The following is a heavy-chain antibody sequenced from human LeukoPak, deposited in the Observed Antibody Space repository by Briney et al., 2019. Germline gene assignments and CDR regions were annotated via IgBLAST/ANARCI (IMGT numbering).Heavy chain of an antibody. CDR1: GFTVSSNY. J-gene: IGHJ4*02. D-gene: IGHD1-26*01. CDR3: ARDCSGSYNY. Sequence: PGGSLRLSCAASGFTVSSNYMSWVRQAPGKGLEWVSVIYSGGSTYYADSVKGRFTISRGNSKNTLYLQMNSLRAEDTAVYYCARDCSGSYNYWGQGTLVTVSS. V-gene: IGHV3-53*01. CDR2: IYSGGST.